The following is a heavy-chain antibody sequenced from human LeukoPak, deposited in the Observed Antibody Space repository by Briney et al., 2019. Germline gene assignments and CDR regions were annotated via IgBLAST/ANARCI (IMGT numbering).Heavy chain of an antibody. CDR1: GYTFTGYY. CDR2: INPNSGDT. D-gene: IGHD5-12*01. CDR3: AKNPYEYYFDY. Sequence: ASVKVSCKASGYTFTGYYMHWVRQAPGQGLEWMGWINPNSGDTNYAQKFQGRVTMTRDTSTSTAYMELSRLRSDDTAVYYCAKNPYEYYFDYWGQGTPVTVSS. J-gene: IGHJ4*02. V-gene: IGHV1-2*02.